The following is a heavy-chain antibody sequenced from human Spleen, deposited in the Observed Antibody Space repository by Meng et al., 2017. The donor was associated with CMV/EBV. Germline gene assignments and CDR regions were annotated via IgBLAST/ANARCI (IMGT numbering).Heavy chain of an antibody. D-gene: IGHD2-21*02. Sequence: GESLKISCTVSGGSISSSSYYWGWIRQPPGKGLEWVAFIRYDGSNKYYADSVKGRFTISRDNSKNTVHLQMNNLRADDTAVYYCAREGDWNYFDYWGQGTLVTVSS. CDR1: GGSISSSSYY. CDR3: AREGDWNYFDY. V-gene: IGHV3-30*02. J-gene: IGHJ4*02. CDR2: IRYDGSNK.